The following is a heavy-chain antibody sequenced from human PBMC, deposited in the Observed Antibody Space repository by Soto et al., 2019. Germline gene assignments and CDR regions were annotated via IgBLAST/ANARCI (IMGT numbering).Heavy chain of an antibody. CDR1: TDSSSFTNSY. CDR2: SSYNGGT. Sequence: PSETLSVTCTVSTDSSSFTNSYWGWIRHPPGKGLQWIGSSSYNGGTFYNPSLKGRVVISFDTSKKQSSLQVTSVTAADTAVYFCARHRIEVVWRGFDFWGQGSPVTVSS. V-gene: IGHV4-39*01. D-gene: IGHD3-10*01. J-gene: IGHJ4*02. CDR3: ARHRIEVVWRGFDF.